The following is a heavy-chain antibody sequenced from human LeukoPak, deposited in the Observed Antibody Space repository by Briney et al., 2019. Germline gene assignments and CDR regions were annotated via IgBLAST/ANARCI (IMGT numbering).Heavy chain of an antibody. CDR3: ATRRAVAGKYYFGS. CDR1: GFTFTSYW. V-gene: IGHV5-51*01. CDR2: IYPGDSNT. J-gene: IGHJ4*02. Sequence: MHGESLKISCQGSGFTFTSYWIGWVRQMPGKGLEWMGIIYPGDSNTRYSPSFQGQVTMSADKSISTAYLQWSSLRASDTAMYYCATRRAVAGKYYFGSWGQGTLVTVSS. D-gene: IGHD6-19*01.